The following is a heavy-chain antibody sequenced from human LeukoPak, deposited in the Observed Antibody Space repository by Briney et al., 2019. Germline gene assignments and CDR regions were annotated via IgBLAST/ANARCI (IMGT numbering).Heavy chain of an antibody. J-gene: IGHJ5*02. CDR3: ARDSGTTGEVKFDP. Sequence: SETLSLTCTVSGGSISSYYLSWIRQTAGKGLEWIGRMYSSGSNYNPSLKSRVTMSIDTSTNQLSLKLSSVTAADTAVYYCARDSGTTGEVKFDPWGQGALVTVSS. V-gene: IGHV4-4*07. CDR1: GGSISSYY. CDR2: MYSSGS. D-gene: IGHD3-10*01.